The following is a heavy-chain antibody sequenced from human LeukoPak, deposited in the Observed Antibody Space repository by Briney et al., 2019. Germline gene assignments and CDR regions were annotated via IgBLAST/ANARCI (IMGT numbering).Heavy chain of an antibody. CDR1: GFPFSNYW. CDR2: ITHTGDTS. CDR3: ARDRDGLGDF. J-gene: IGHJ4*02. D-gene: IGHD3/OR15-3a*01. Sequence: GGSLRLSCAASGFPFSNYWMHWVRQAPGKGLEWVSRITHTGDTSGYADPVRSRFTISRDNTKNTLYLDMNSLRADDTAVYYCARDRDGLGDFWGQGTLVTVSS. V-gene: IGHV3-74*01.